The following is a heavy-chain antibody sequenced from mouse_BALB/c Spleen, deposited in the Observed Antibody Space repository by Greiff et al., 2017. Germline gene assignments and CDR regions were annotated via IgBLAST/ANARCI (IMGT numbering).Heavy chain of an antibody. CDR1: GDSITSGY. V-gene: IGHV3-8*02. CDR3: ARSPYDSAWFAY. CDR2: ISYSGST. Sequence: EVQRVESGPSLVKPSQTLSLTCSVTGDSITSGYWNWIRKFPGNKLEYMGYISYSGSTYYNPSLKSRISITRDTSKNQYYLQLNSVTTEDTATYYCARSPYDSAWFAYWGQGTLVTVSA. J-gene: IGHJ3*01. D-gene: IGHD2-4*01.